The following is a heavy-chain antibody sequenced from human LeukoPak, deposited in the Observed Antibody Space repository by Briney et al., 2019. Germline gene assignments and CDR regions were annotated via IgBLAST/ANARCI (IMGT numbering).Heavy chain of an antibody. J-gene: IGHJ4*02. V-gene: IGHV4-39*01. Sequence: SETLSLTCTVSGGSISSTPYYWGWIRQPPRKGLEWIGTISYSGNTYYNPSLKSRVTISVDTSKNQFSLRLTSLTAADTAVYYCARPGVAGTTEDCWGQGTLVTVSS. CDR1: GGSISSTPYY. CDR2: ISYSGNT. CDR3: ARPGVAGTTEDC. D-gene: IGHD6-19*01.